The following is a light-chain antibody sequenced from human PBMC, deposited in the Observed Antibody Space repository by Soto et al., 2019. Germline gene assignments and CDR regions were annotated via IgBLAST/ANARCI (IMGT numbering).Light chain of an antibody. Sequence: EIVLTQSPCTLSLSPGERATLSCRASQSVSGSYFAWYQQKPGQAPRLLIYDTSSRATGIPDRVSGSGSGTNFSLTINRLATEDFAMYYWQMYVSSRWTFGQGTKGEIK. J-gene: IGKJ1*01. CDR3: QMYVSSRWT. V-gene: IGKV3-20*01. CDR2: DTS. CDR1: QSVSGSY.